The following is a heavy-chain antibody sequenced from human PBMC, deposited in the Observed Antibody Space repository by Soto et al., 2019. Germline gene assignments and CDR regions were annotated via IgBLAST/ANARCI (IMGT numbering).Heavy chain of an antibody. D-gene: IGHD3-16*02. Sequence: SVKVSCKASGGTFSSYAISWVRQAPGQGLEWMGGIIPIFGTANYAQKFQGRVTITADESTSTAYMELSSLRSEDTAVYYCATQSYYVWGSYRPYYFDYWGQGTLVTVSS. J-gene: IGHJ4*02. CDR3: ATQSYYVWGSYRPYYFDY. CDR1: GGTFSSYA. CDR2: IIPIFGTA. V-gene: IGHV1-69*13.